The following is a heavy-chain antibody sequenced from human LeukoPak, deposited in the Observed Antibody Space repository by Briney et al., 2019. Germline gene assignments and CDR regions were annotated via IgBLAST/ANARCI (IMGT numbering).Heavy chain of an antibody. CDR2: IYTSGST. CDR3: ARHDPIVGTPDAFDI. V-gene: IGHV4-4*07. Sequence: SETLSLTCTVSGGSISSYYWSWIRQPAGKGLEWIGRIYTSGSTNYNPSLKSRVTISLDTSKNQFSLKLSSVTAADTAVYYCARHDPIVGTPDAFDIWGQGTMVTVSS. J-gene: IGHJ3*02. CDR1: GGSISSYY. D-gene: IGHD1-26*01.